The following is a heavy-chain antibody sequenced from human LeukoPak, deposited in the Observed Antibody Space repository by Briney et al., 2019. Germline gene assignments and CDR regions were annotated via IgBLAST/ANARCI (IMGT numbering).Heavy chain of an antibody. Sequence: SETLSLTCTVSGASIRSGDYYWSWIRQPPGKGLEWIGYIYDSGSTYYNPSLKSRITISVDTSENRFSLMLSSVTATDTAVYYCARDCSGGSCYGAFDIWGQGTMVTVSS. CDR2: IYDSGST. CDR3: ARDCSGGSCYGAFDI. D-gene: IGHD2-15*01. CDR1: GASIRSGDYY. J-gene: IGHJ3*02. V-gene: IGHV4-30-4*01.